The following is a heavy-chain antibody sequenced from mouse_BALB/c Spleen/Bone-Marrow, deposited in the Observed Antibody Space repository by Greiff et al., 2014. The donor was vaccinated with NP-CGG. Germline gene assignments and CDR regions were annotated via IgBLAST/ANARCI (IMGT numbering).Heavy chain of an antibody. CDR3: ARYGSILDY. CDR1: GFSLTSYG. V-gene: IGHV2-2*02. Sequence: VQRVESGPGLVQPSQSLSITCTVSGFSLTSYGVHWVRQSPGKGLEWLGVIWSGGSTDHNAAFISRLSISKDNSKSQVFFKMNSLQANDTAIYYCARYGSILDYWGQGTTLTVSS. J-gene: IGHJ2*01. D-gene: IGHD1-1*01. CDR2: IWSGGST.